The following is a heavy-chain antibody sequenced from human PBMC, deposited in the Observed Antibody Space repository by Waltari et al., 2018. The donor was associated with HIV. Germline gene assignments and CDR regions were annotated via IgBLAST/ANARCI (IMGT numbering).Heavy chain of an antibody. J-gene: IGHJ3*02. CDR2: IKTKTDGGTT. CDR3: ATDRRGAFDI. CDR1: GFTFSYAW. V-gene: IGHV3-15*01. Sequence: EVQLVESGGGLIKPGGSLRLSCAASGFTFSYAWMSWVRQAPGKGVEGVVRIKTKTDGGTTDYAAPVKGRFTISRDDSKNTLYLQMNNLKTEDTAVYYCATDRRGAFDIWGQGTMVTVSS.